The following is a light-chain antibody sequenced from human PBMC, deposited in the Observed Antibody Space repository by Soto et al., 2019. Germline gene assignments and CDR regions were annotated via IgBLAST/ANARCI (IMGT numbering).Light chain of an antibody. Sequence: DIRVTQSPSSLSASVGDRVTITCRASQSIRTYLNWYQERPGKPPKLLIHNASTLQSGVPSRFSGSGSGTDFTLTISSLQPEDFATYYCQQTYRTLDSFGQGTKLEIK. J-gene: IGKJ2*03. CDR1: QSIRTY. CDR2: NAS. V-gene: IGKV1-39*01. CDR3: QQTYRTLDS.